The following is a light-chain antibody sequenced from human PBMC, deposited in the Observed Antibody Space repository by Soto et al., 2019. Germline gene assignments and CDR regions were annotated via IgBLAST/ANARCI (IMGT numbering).Light chain of an antibody. CDR3: SSSTSSSTLI. J-gene: IGLJ2*01. CDR2: GVT. Sequence: QSALTQPASVSGSPGQSITISCSGTSSDVGDYYDVSWYQQHPGKAPKLLIYGVTDRPSGVSHRFSGSRSDSTASLTISGLQAEDEADYYCSSSTSSSTLIFGGGTKVTVL. V-gene: IGLV2-14*01. CDR1: SSDVGDYYD.